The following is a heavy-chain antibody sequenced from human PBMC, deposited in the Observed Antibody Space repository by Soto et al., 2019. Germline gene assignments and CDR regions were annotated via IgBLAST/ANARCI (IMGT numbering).Heavy chain of an antibody. V-gene: IGHV4-39*01. Sequence: SETLSLTCSVSGYSVSSSDYYWAWIRQPPGKGLEWIGSMLYSGLTYYNPSLKSRVTLSVDTSKNQFSVRLNSVTASDPAVYYCAPLSVSLSGPYGIHVWGQGTTVTVSS. D-gene: IGHD2-15*01. CDR2: MLYSGLT. CDR1: GYSVSSSDYY. CDR3: APLSVSLSGPYGIHV. J-gene: IGHJ6*02.